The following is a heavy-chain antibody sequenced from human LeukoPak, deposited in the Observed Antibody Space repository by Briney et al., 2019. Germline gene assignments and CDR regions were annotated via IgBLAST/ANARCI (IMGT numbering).Heavy chain of an antibody. CDR1: GFTFSSYA. CDR3: AKAHIVVVTASRFGY. D-gene: IGHD2-21*02. J-gene: IGHJ4*02. Sequence: PGGSLRLSCAASGFTFSSYAMSWVRQAPGKGLEWVSAISGSGGSTYYADSVKGRFTISRDNSKNTLYLQMNSLRAEDTAVYYCAKAHIVVVTASRFGYWGQGTLVTVSS. V-gene: IGHV3-23*01. CDR2: ISGSGGST.